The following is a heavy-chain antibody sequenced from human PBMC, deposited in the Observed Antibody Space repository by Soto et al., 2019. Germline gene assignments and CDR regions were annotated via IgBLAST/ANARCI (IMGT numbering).Heavy chain of an antibody. D-gene: IGHD5-12*01. J-gene: IGHJ6*02. V-gene: IGHV1-24*01. Sequence: GKGLEWMGGFDPEDGETIYAQKFQGRVTMTEDTSTDTAYMELSSLRSEDTAVYYCAIAVAGPPLGYDYAGRSGWGHGTTVPVSS. CDR2: FDPEDGET. CDR3: AIAVAGPPLGYDYAGRSG.